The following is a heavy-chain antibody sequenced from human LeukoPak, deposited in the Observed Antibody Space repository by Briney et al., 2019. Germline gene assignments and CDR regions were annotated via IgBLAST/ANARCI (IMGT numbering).Heavy chain of an antibody. V-gene: IGHV4-59*01. J-gene: IGHJ4*02. Sequence: SETLSLTCTVSGGSITSYYWSWIRQPPGKGLEWLGYIYYIGSTNYNPSLKSRVIISVDTSKNQFSLKLSSVTAADTAVYYCARLGGYSYYYDSSGYRLGELDYWGQGTLVTVSS. D-gene: IGHD3-22*01. CDR3: ARLGGYSYYYDSSGYRLGELDY. CDR2: IYYIGST. CDR1: GGSITSYY.